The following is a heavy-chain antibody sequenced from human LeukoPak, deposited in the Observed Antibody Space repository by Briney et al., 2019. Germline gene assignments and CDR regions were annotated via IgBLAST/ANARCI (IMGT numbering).Heavy chain of an antibody. CDR2: IKQDGSEK. J-gene: IGHJ5*02. CDR1: RFTFSSYW. Sequence: GGSLRLSCAASRFTFSSYWMSWVRQAPGKGLEWVANIKQDGSEKYYVDSVKGRFTISRDNAKNSLYLQMNSLRAEDTAVYYCARAGRGPLDWFDPWGQGTLVTVSS. CDR3: ARAGRGPLDWFDP. V-gene: IGHV3-7*01.